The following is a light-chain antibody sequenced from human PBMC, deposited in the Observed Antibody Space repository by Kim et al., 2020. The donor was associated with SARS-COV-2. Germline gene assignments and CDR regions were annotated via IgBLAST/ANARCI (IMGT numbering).Light chain of an antibody. Sequence: SRGERPTLPCRASQSVSSNLAWYQQKPGQAPRLLIYGASTRATGIPARFSGSGSGTEFTLTISSLQSEDFAVYYCQQYNNWPPMYTFGQGTKLEI. CDR3: QQYNNWPPMYT. CDR2: GAS. CDR1: QSVSSN. J-gene: IGKJ2*01. V-gene: IGKV3-15*01.